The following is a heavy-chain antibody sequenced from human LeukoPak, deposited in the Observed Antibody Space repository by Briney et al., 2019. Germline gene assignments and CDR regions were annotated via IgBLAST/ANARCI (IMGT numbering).Heavy chain of an antibody. CDR2: FDPEDGET. V-gene: IGHV1-24*01. CDR1: GYTLTELS. Sequence: ASVNVSCKVSGYTLTELSMHWVRQAPGKGLEWMGGFDPEDGETIYAQKFQGRVTMTEDTSTDTAYMELSSLRSEDTAVYYCATAIAAAGTFDYWGQGTLVTVSS. J-gene: IGHJ4*02. CDR3: ATAIAAAGTFDY. D-gene: IGHD6-13*01.